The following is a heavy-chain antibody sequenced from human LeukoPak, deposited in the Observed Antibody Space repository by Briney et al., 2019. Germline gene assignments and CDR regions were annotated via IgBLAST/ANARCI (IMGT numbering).Heavy chain of an antibody. J-gene: IGHJ6*02. D-gene: IGHD2-21*01. CDR2: TITGGSNT. V-gene: IGHV3-23*01. Sequence: PGGSLRLSCAASGFTFSSFAMNWVRQAPGKGLEWVSTTITGGSNTNYADSVKGRFTISRDNSKNMVYLQMNSLRVDDTAVYYCAKDRVQIVGVIAWGPRPQDDYHGLDVWGQGTAVTVSS. CDR3: AKDRVQIVGVIAWGPRPQDDYHGLDV. CDR1: GFTFSSFA.